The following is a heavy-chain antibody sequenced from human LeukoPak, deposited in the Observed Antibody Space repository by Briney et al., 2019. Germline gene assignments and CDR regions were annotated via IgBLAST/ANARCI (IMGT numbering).Heavy chain of an antibody. CDR3: ARDEQDFWTGVAVYMAV. D-gene: IGHD3/OR15-3a*01. Sequence: ASVNVSRKASGYSFTSYGISWVRQAPGQGLEWMGWISANNSKTDYAENLQGRVTMTTDTSTNTDYLQLMSLRSDDTAVYYCARDEQDFWTGVAVYMAVW. CDR1: GYSFTSYG. V-gene: IGHV1-18*01. CDR2: ISANNSKT. J-gene: IGHJ6*03.